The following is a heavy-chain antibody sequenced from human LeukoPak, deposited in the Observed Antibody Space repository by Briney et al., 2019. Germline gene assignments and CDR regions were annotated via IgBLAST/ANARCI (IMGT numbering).Heavy chain of an antibody. CDR2: IYYSGST. CDR3: ARVRGSSGSYEYYHYMDV. CDR1: GGSISSSSYY. V-gene: IGHV4-39*07. J-gene: IGHJ6*03. Sequence: SETLSLTCTVSGGSISSSSYYWGWIRQPPGKGLEWIGSIYYSGSTYYNPSLKSRVTMSVDTSKKQFSLKLSSVTAADTAVYYCARVRGSSGSYEYYHYMDVWGKGTTVTISS. D-gene: IGHD1-26*01.